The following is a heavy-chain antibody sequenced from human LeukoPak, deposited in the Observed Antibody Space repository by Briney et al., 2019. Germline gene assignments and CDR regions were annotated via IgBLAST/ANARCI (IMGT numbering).Heavy chain of an antibody. D-gene: IGHD6-19*01. V-gene: IGHV4-39*01. CDR2: IYYSGNT. J-gene: IGHJ4*02. CDR3: ARLAQSSSGWYTSIDY. Sequence: PSETLSLTCTASGGSISSSTYFWGWIRQPPGKGLEWIGSIYYSGNTYYNPSLKGRVTISVDLSKNQFSLKLSSLTAADTALYYCARLAQSSSGWYTSIDYWGQGTLVTVSS. CDR1: GGSISSSTYF.